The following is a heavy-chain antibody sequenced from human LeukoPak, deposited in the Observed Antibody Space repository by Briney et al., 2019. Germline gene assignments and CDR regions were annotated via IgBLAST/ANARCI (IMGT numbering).Heavy chain of an antibody. CDR3: AREGSYGPSYNFDY. J-gene: IGHJ4*02. CDR1: GGTFSSYA. V-gene: IGHV1-69*13. CDR2: IIPIFGTA. Sequence: ASVKVSCKASGGTFSSYAISWVRQAPGQGLEWMGGIIPIFGTANYAQKFQGRVTITADESTSTAYMELSSLRSEDTAVYYCAREGSYGPSYNFDYWGQGTLVTVSS. D-gene: IGHD1-26*01.